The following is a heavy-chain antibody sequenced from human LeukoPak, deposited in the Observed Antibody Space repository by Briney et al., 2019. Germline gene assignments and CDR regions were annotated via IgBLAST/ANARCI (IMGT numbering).Heavy chain of an antibody. J-gene: IGHJ4*02. CDR2: INHSGST. CDR1: GGSFSGYY. Sequence: PSETLSLTCAVYGGSFSGYYWSWIRQPPGKGLEWIGEINHSGSTNYNPSLKSRVTISVDTSKNQFSLKLSSVTAADTAVYYCARGVKYYYDSSGYYSNFDYWGQGTLVTVSS. D-gene: IGHD3-22*01. CDR3: ARGVKYYYDSSGYYSNFDY. V-gene: IGHV4-34*01.